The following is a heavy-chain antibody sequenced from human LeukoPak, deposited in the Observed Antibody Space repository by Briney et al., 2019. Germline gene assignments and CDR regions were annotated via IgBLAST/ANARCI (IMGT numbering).Heavy chain of an antibody. J-gene: IGHJ4*02. V-gene: IGHV1-46*01. D-gene: IGHD6-6*01. CDR3: ARTAARRFDY. CDR2: INPTGGST. Sequence: ASVKVSCKASGYTFPSYFMHWVRQAPGQGLEWMGIINPTGGSTTYAQKFQGRVTMTRDTSTSTVYMELSSLRSDDTAVYYCARTAARRFDYGAREPWSPSPQ. CDR1: GYTFPSYF.